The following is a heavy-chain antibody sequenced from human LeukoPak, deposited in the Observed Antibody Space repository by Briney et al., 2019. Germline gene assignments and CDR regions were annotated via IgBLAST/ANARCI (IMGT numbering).Heavy chain of an antibody. J-gene: IGHJ6*02. V-gene: IGHV4-34*01. CDR3: ARDPYGMDV. CDR2: INHSTSA. Sequence: SETLSLTCAVYGGSFSDYYWSWVRQPPGKGLEWIGEINHSTSASYYNPSLKSRVTISLDTSNNQFSLKLSSVTAADTAVYYCARDPYGMDVWGQGTTVTVSS. CDR1: GGSFSDYY.